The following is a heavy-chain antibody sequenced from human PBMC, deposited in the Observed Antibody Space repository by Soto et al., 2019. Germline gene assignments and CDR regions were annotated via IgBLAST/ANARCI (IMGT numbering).Heavy chain of an antibody. CDR1: GGSFSGYY. V-gene: IGHV4-34*01. J-gene: IGHJ4*02. Sequence: LSLTCAVYGGSFSGYYWSWIRQPPGKGLEWIGEINHSGSTNYNPSLKSRVTISVDTSKNQFPLKLSSVTAADTAVYYCARGRPIYPGTIFGVVRYYFDYWGQGTLVTVSS. D-gene: IGHD3-3*01. CDR3: ARGRPIYPGTIFGVVRYYFDY. CDR2: INHSGST.